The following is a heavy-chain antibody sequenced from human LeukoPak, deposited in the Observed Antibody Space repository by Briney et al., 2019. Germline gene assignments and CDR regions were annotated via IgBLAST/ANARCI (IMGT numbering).Heavy chain of an antibody. CDR2: INHSGST. CDR1: GGSSTGYY. CDR3: ARGLVVPAAIRFDY. D-gene: IGHD2-2*01. J-gene: IGHJ4*02. Sequence: SETLSLTCAVYGGSSTGYYWSWIRQPPGKGLEWIGEINHSGSTNYNPTPKSRVTISVDTSKNQFSLKLSSVTAADTAVYYCARGLVVPAAIRFDYWGQGTLVTVSS. V-gene: IGHV4-34*01.